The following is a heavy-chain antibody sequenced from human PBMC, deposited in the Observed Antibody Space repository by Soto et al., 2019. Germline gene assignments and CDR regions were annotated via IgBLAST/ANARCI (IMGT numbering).Heavy chain of an antibody. J-gene: IGHJ6*01. CDR2: INAGNGNT. Sequence: QVQLVQSGAEVKKPGASVKVSCKASGYTFTSYAMHWVRQAPGQRLEWMGWINAGNGNTNYSLKFQGRVTITRDTSASTAYMELSSLRSEDTAVYYCATILYVPFMDVWGQGTTVTVSS. CDR1: GYTFTSYA. D-gene: IGHD2-8*01. CDR3: ATILYVPFMDV. V-gene: IGHV1-3*01.